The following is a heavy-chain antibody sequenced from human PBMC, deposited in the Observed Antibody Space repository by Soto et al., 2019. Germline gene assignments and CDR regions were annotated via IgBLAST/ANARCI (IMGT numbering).Heavy chain of an antibody. V-gene: IGHV1-69*08. D-gene: IGHD3-22*01. CDR1: GGTFSSYT. CDR2: IIPILGIA. J-gene: IGHJ5*02. Sequence: QVQLVQSGAEVKKPGSSVKVSCKASGGTFSSYTISWVRQAPGQGLEWMGRIIPILGIANYAQKFQGRVTITADKSTSTAYMELSSLRSEDTAVYYCARDDNRRAAARWFDHWGQGTLVTVSS. CDR3: ARDDNRRAAARWFDH.